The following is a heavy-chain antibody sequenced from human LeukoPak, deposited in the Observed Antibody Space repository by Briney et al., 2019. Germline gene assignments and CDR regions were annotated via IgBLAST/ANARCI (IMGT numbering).Heavy chain of an antibody. V-gene: IGHV3-21*04. CDR3: AKALRIQLWGSGYYFDY. CDR1: GFTFSTYS. Sequence: GGSLRLSCAASGFTFSTYSMNWVRQAPGKGLEWVSSISSSSNYIYYADSVKGRFTISRDNAKNTLYLQMNSLRAEDTAVYYCAKALRIQLWGSGYYFDYWGQGTLVTVSS. CDR2: ISSSSNYI. J-gene: IGHJ4*02. D-gene: IGHD5-18*01.